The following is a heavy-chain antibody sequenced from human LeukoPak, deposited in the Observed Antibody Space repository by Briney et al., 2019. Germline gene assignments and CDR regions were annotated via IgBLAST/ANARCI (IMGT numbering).Heavy chain of an antibody. V-gene: IGHV3-30-3*01. CDR2: ISYDGSNK. D-gene: IGHD3-22*01. CDR3: VREVHYYYDSSGYLDY. Sequence: GRSLRLSCAASGYTFSSYAMHWVRQAPGKGLEWVAVISYDGSNKYYADSVKGRFTISRDNSKNTLYLQMNSLRAEDTAVYYCVREVHYYYDSSGYLDYWGQGTLVTVSS. J-gene: IGHJ4*02. CDR1: GYTFSSYA.